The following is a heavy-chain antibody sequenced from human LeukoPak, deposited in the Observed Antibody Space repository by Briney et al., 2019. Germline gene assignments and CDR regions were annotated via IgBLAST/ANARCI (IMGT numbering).Heavy chain of an antibody. J-gene: IGHJ4*02. Sequence: SETLSLTCIVSGYSISSGYYWGWIRQPPGKGLEWIGSIYYSGSTYYNPSLKSRVTISVDTSKNQFSLKLRSVTAADTAVYYCARDLVHWGQGTLVTVSS. CDR1: GYSISSGYY. V-gene: IGHV4-38-2*02. CDR3: ARDLVH. CDR2: IYYSGST.